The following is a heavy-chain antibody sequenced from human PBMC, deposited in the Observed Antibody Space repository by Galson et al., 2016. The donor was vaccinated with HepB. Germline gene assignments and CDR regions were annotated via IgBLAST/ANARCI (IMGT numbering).Heavy chain of an antibody. CDR3: NTGPDY. Sequence: SLRLSCAASGFTFINAWMNWVRQAPGKGLEWIGRIKSTTGGETTDYAAPAKGRFTFSRDDSKNTLYLQMNYLKTEDTAVYYCNTGPDYWGQGTLVTVSS. V-gene: IGHV3-15*01. CDR1: GFTFINAW. CDR2: IKSTTGGETT. J-gene: IGHJ4*02.